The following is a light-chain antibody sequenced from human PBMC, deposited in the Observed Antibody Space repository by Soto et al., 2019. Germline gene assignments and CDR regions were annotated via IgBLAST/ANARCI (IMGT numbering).Light chain of an antibody. CDR3: CSYAGTNTYVV. J-gene: IGLJ2*01. V-gene: IGLV2-11*01. CDR2: DVS. CDR1: SSDVGGYNY. Sequence: QSVLSQPRSVSGSPGQSVTISCTETSSDVGGYNYVSWYQQHPGKAPKLMIYDVSGRPSGVPDRFSGSKSGNTASLTISGLQAEDEADYYCCSYAGTNTYVVFGGGTKVTVL.